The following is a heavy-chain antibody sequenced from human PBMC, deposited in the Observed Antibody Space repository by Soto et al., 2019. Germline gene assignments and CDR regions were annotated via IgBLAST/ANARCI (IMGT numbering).Heavy chain of an antibody. CDR1: GFPFSSYG. J-gene: IGHJ4*02. CDR3: ARATEATIGDTDY. Sequence: GGSLRLSCAASGFPFSSYGMNWVRQAPGKGLEWVSSISSGSSYIYYAGSVKGRFTISRDNAKNSLYLQMNSLRVEDTAVYYCARATEATIGDTDYWGQGTLVTVSS. D-gene: IGHD5-12*01. CDR2: ISSGSSYI. V-gene: IGHV3-21*01.